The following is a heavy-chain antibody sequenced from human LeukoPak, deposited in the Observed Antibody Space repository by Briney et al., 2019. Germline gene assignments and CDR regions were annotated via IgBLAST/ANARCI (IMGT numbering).Heavy chain of an antibody. Sequence: GASVKVSCKASGYTFTAYYMHWVRQAPGQGLEWMGWIHPNTGGTNYAQKFQGRVTMTRDTSISTVYMELSRLRSDDTAVYYCARLGTAFGRPRGVDFDYWGQGTLVTVSS. CDR2: IHPNTGGT. CDR1: GYTFTAYY. CDR3: ARLGTAFGRPRGVDFDY. V-gene: IGHV1-2*02. D-gene: IGHD3-10*01. J-gene: IGHJ4*02.